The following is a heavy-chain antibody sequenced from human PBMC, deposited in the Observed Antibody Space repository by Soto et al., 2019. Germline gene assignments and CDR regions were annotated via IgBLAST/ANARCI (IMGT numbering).Heavy chain of an antibody. CDR3: VRDSGWPILNFDS. J-gene: IGHJ4*02. D-gene: IGHD3-10*01. Sequence: QVQLVESGGGVVQPGRSLRLACAASGFDFRRYGIHWVRQAPGRGLEWVAAASYDGSETYYADSAKGGFTVSKEISKNTVFLQMNALRHEDTALYFCVRDSGWPILNFDSWGQGTLVTVSS. V-gene: IGHV3-30*03. CDR1: GFDFRRYG. CDR2: ASYDGSET.